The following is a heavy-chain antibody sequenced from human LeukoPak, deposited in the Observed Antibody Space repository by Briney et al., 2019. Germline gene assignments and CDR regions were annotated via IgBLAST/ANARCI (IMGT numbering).Heavy chain of an antibody. CDR2: INSDGSST. J-gene: IGHJ3*02. CDR3: AKDLKPNYGGDAFDI. CDR1: GFTFSSHW. D-gene: IGHD4-23*01. V-gene: IGHV3-74*01. Sequence: GGSLRLSCAASGFTFSSHWMHWVRQAPGKGLVWVSRINSDGSSTSYADSVKGRFTTSRDNSKNTLYLQMNSLRAEDTAVYYCAKDLKPNYGGDAFDIWGQGTMVTVSS.